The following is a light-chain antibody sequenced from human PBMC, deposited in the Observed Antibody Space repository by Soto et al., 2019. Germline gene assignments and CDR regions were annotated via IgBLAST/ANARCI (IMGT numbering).Light chain of an antibody. Sequence: EIVLTQSPATLSLSPGERATLSCRASQSVSSYLAWYKQKPGQAPRLLLYEASTRATGIPARFSGSGSGTDFTLAISSLEPEDFAVYYCQQRSNWPLTFGPGTRLEIK. CDR3: QQRSNWPLT. CDR2: EAS. V-gene: IGKV3-11*01. J-gene: IGKJ5*01. CDR1: QSVSSY.